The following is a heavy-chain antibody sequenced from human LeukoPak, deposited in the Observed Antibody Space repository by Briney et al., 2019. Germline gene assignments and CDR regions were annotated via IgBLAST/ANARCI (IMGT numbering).Heavy chain of an antibody. D-gene: IGHD3-22*01. CDR2: IYYSGST. Sequence: SETLSLTCTVSGDSISSYYWSWIRQPPGKGLEWIGYIYYSGSTNYNPSLKSRVTISVDTSKNQFSLKLSSVTAADTAVYYCARYDSSGYSPDAFDIWGQGTMVTVSS. CDR1: GDSISSYY. CDR3: ARYDSSGYSPDAFDI. J-gene: IGHJ3*02. V-gene: IGHV4-59*08.